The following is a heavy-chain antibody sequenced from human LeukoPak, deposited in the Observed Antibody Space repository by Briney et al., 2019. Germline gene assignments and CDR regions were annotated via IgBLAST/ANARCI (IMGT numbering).Heavy chain of an antibody. CDR3: AKSVTSVTTASLDY. CDR1: GFTCSNYD. J-gene: IGHJ4*02. Sequence: GGSLRLSCAASGFTCSNYDMHWVRQAPGKGLEWGAVISYEGNNKYYADSVKGRFTISRDNSKNTLYVQMNSLRAEDTAVYYCAKSVTSVTTASLDYWGQGTLVTVSS. V-gene: IGHV3-30*18. CDR2: ISYEGNNK. D-gene: IGHD4-17*01.